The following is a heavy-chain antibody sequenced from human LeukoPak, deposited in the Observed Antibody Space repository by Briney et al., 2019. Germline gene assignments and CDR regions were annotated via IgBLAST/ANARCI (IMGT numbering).Heavy chain of an antibody. Sequence: SETLSLTCTVSGGSISNGDHYWSWIRQHPGKGLEWIGHIYYSGSTYYNPSLKSRGIISVETSKNRFSLKLSSVTAADTAVYYCARVAYDSSGYYGFDWGQGTLVTVSS. D-gene: IGHD3-22*01. V-gene: IGHV4-31*03. CDR3: ARVAYDSSGYYGFD. J-gene: IGHJ4*02. CDR2: IYYSGST. CDR1: GGSISNGDHY.